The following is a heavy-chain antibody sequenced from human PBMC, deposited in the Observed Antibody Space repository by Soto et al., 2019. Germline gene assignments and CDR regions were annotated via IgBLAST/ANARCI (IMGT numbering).Heavy chain of an antibody. CDR2: IIPIFGTA. CDR3: ATHYYYGDYVEWFDP. D-gene: IGHD4-17*01. V-gene: IGHV1-69*01. J-gene: IGHJ5*02. CDR1: GGTFSSYA. Sequence: QVQLAQSGAEVKKPGSSVKVSCKASGGTFSSYAISWVRQAPGQGLEWMGGIIPIFGTANYAQKFQGRVTITAEESTSTAYMELSSLRSEDTAVYYCATHYYYGDYVEWFDPWGQGTLVTVSS.